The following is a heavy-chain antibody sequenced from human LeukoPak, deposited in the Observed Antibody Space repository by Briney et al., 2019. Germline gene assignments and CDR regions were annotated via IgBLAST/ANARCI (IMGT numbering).Heavy chain of an antibody. D-gene: IGHD3-10*01. Sequence: PGGCLRLSCAASGFTFSSYGMHSVRQAPGKGLEWVAVISYDGSNKYYADSVKGRFTISRDNSKNTLYVQMNSLRAEDTAVYYCARALITMDRGVSWFDPWGQGTLVTVSS. CDR3: ARALITMDRGVSWFDP. J-gene: IGHJ5*02. CDR2: ISYDGSNK. CDR1: GFTFSSYG. V-gene: IGHV3-30*03.